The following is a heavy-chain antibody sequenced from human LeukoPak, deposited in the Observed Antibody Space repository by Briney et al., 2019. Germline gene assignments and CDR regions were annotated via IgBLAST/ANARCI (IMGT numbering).Heavy chain of an antibody. V-gene: IGHV3-48*04. J-gene: IGHJ4*02. CDR3: ARGLLWFGELYPDY. CDR1: GFTFSSYA. D-gene: IGHD3-10*01. CDR2: ISSSGSTI. Sequence: GGSLRLSCAASGFTFSSYAMSWVRQAPGKGLEWVSYISSSGSTIYYADSVKGRFTISRDNAKNSLYLQMNSLRAEDTAVYYCARGLLWFGELYPDYWGQGTLVTVSS.